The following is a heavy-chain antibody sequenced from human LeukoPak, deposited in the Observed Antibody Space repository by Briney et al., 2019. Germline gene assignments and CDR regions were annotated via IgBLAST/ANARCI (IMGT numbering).Heavy chain of an antibody. CDR1: GFTFRNYA. CDR2: ISGGGGST. Sequence: GGSLRLSCAASGFTFRNYAMSWVRQAPGEGLEWVSAISGGGGSTYYADSVKGRFTISRDNSKNTLYLQMNSLRAEDTAVYYCAKDSHIAALAFDNWGNDYWGQGTLVTVSS. V-gene: IGHV3-23*01. D-gene: IGHD6-6*01. CDR3: AKDSHIAALAFDNWGNDY. J-gene: IGHJ4*02.